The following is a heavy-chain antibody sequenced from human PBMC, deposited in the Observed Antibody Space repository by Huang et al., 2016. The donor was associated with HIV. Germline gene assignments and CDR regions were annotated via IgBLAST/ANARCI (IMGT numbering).Heavy chain of an antibody. J-gene: IGHJ4*02. D-gene: IGHD2-21*02. CDR1: GGSLSVHY. Sequence: QVQLQQWGAGLLKPSGALSLKCAVYGGSLSVHYWTWIRLSPGKRLEWIGELNHRGLSTSNPALRSRVTMSVDMSKNQFSLNVTSLTAADTAVYYCARPRMTATSSDSTWSFFDSWGQGTLVIVSS. V-gene: IGHV4-34*02. CDR3: ARPRMTATSSDSTWSFFDS. CDR2: LNHRGLS.